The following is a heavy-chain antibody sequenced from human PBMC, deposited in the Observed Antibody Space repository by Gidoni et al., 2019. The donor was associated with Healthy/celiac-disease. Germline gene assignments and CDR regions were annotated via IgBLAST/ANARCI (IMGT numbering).Heavy chain of an antibody. Sequence: QVQLVQSGAEVKKPGSSVKVSCKASGGTFSSYAISWVRQAPGQGLEWMGGIIPIFGTANYAQKFQGRGTITADKSTSTAYMELGSLRSEDTAVYYCASGPAPLTVGATTLDYWGQGTLVTVSS. CDR2: IIPIFGTA. J-gene: IGHJ4*02. CDR1: GGTFSSYA. D-gene: IGHD1-26*01. CDR3: ASGPAPLTVGATTLDY. V-gene: IGHV1-69*06.